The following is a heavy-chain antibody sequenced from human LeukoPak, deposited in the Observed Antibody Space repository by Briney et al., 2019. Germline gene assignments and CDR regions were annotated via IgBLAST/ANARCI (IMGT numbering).Heavy chain of an antibody. CDR1: GGSISSSSYS. CDR3: TRRSITRYFDWLSDY. V-gene: IGHV4-39*01. D-gene: IGHD3-9*01. Sequence: SETLSLTCTVSGGSISSSSYSWVWIRQPPGKGLEWIGSIYYSGSTYYNPSLKSRVTISVDTSKNQFSLELSSVTAADTAVYYCTRRSITRYFDWLSDYWGQGTLVTVSS. CDR2: IYYSGST. J-gene: IGHJ4*02.